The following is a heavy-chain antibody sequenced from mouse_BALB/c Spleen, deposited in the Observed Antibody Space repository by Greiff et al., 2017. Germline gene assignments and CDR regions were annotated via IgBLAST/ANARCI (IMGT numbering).Heavy chain of an antibody. CDR3: ARDYGNYPFAY. D-gene: IGHD2-1*01. V-gene: IGHV7-3*02. J-gene: IGHJ3*01. CDR1: GFTFTDYY. CDR2: IRNKANGYTT. Sequence: EVNVVESGGGLVQPGGSLRLSCATSGFTFTDYYMSWVRQPPGKALEWLGFIRNKANGYTTEYSASVKGRFTISRDNSQSILYLQMNTLRAEDSATYYCARDYGNYPFAYWGQGTLVTVSA.